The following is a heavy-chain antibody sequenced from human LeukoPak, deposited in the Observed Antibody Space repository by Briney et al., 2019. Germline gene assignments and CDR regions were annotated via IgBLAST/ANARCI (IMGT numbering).Heavy chain of an antibody. D-gene: IGHD5-12*01. Sequence: GGFLRLSCAASGFTVSSNYMSWVRQAPGKGLEWDSVIYSGGSTYYADSVQGRFTISRDNSKNTLYLQMNSLRAEDTAVYYCARNRPQTSGYDFYYFDYWGQGTLVTVSS. J-gene: IGHJ4*02. V-gene: IGHV3-66*01. CDR2: IYSGGST. CDR3: ARNRPQTSGYDFYYFDY. CDR1: GFTVSSNY.